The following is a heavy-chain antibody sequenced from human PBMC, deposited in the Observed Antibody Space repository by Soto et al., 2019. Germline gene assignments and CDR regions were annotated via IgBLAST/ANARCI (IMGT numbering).Heavy chain of an antibody. CDR3: ARGLGSSGYYGLEG. Sequence: LRLSCAASGFTVSSTYMSWVRQAPGRGLECVSLIYSDYSTYYADSVKGRFTISRDNSKKTLFVQMNSLRAEDTAVYYCARGLGSSGYYGLEGWGEGTKVTVS. CDR1: GFTVSSTY. CDR2: IYSDYST. D-gene: IGHD6-6*01. V-gene: IGHV3-53*01. J-gene: IGHJ6*02.